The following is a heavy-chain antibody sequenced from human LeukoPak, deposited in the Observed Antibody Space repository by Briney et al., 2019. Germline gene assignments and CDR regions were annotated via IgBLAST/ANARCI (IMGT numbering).Heavy chain of an antibody. CDR3: ARDRSYSAYDV. CDR2: IRPRTGNP. Sequence: ASVKVSCKSSGYSFTGYSINWMRQAPGQGLEWLGYIRPRTGNPTYAQGFTGRFVFSLDTSVSTTYLQIGSLEAEDTAVYYCARDRSYSAYDVWGQGTLVTVSS. CDR1: GYSFTGYS. D-gene: IGHD5-12*01. J-gene: IGHJ4*02. V-gene: IGHV7-4-1*01.